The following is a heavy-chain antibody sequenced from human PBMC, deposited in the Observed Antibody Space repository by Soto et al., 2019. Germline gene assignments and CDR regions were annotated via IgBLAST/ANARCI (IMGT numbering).Heavy chain of an antibody. J-gene: IGHJ4*02. V-gene: IGHV1-24*01. D-gene: IGHD4-4*01. CDR2: FDPEDGET. CDR3: GTGISDYSNYVLDY. Sequence: RASVKVSFKVSGYTLTELSMHWVRQAPGKGLEWMGGFDPEDGETIYAQKFQGRVTMTEDTSTDTAYMELSSLRSEDTAVYYCGTGISDYSNYVLDYWGQGTLVTVSS. CDR1: GYTLTELS.